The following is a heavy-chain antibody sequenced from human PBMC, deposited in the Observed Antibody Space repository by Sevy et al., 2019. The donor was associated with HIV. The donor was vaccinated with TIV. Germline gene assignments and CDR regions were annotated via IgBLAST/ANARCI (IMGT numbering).Heavy chain of an antibody. CDR1: GFTFSSYG. J-gene: IGHJ3*02. CDR2: ISYDGSNK. Sequence: GGSLRLSCAASGFTFSSYGMHWVRQAPGKGLEWVAVISYDGSNKYYADSVKGRFTISRDNSKNTLYLQMNSLRAEDTGVYYCAKGGYGDYVGGAFDIWGQGTMVTVSS. CDR3: AKGGYGDYVGGAFDI. V-gene: IGHV3-30*18. D-gene: IGHD4-17*01.